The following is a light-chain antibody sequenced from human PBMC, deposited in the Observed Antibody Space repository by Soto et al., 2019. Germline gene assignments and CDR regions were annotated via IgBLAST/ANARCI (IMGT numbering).Light chain of an antibody. Sequence: QSVLTQPRSVXXXXGQSVTISCTGTSSDVGGYNYVSWYQQHPGKAPKLMIYDVSKGPSGVPDRFSGSKSGNTASLTISGLQVEDEADYYCCSYAGSYSWVFGGGTKVTVL. CDR2: DVS. J-gene: IGLJ3*02. CDR1: SSDVGGYNY. CDR3: CSYAGSYSWV. V-gene: IGLV2-11*01.